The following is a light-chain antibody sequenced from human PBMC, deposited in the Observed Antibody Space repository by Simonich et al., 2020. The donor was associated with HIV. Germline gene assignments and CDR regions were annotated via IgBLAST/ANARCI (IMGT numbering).Light chain of an antibody. Sequence: QSALTQPASVSGSPGQSITISCTGTSSDVGGYNYVSWYQQHPGKAPKLMIYDVTKRPSGVSNRFSGSKSGNTASLTISGLQAEDEADYYCSSYTGINTVVFGGGTKLTVL. CDR2: DVT. CDR1: SSDVGGYNY. CDR3: SSYTGINTVV. V-gene: IGLV2-14*01. J-gene: IGLJ2*01.